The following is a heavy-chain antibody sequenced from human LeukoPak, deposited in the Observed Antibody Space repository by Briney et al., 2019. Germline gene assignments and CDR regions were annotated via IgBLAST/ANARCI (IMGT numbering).Heavy chain of an antibody. CDR3: ARRSLTTVTTPYFDY. D-gene: IGHD4-17*01. V-gene: IGHV4-38-2*01. Sequence: SETLSLTCAVSGYSISSGYYWVWIRQPPGKGLEWIGSIYHSGSTYYNPSLKSRVTLSVDTSKNQFSLKLSSVTAADTAVYYCARRSLTTVTTPYFDYRGQGTLVTVSS. CDR1: GYSISSGYY. J-gene: IGHJ4*02. CDR2: IYHSGST.